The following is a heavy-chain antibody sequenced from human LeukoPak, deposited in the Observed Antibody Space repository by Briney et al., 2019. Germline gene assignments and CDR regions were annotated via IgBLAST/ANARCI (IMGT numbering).Heavy chain of an antibody. J-gene: IGHJ6*02. CDR2: INHSGST. CDR1: GGSISSYY. CDR3: ARLGLAARDYYYYYGMDV. V-gene: IGHV4-34*01. Sequence: SETLSLTCTVSGGSISSYYWSWIRQPPGKGLEWIGEINHSGSTNYNPSLKSRVTISVDTSKNQFSLKLSSVTAADTAVYYCARLGLAARDYYYYYGMDVWGQGTTVTVSS. D-gene: IGHD6-6*01.